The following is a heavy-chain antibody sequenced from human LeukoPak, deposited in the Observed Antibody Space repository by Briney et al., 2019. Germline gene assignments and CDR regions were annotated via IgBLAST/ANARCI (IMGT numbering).Heavy chain of an antibody. D-gene: IGHD5-18*01. V-gene: IGHV3-74*01. CDR3: ARDRRGYSYGLFDC. Sequence: GGSLRLSCAASGFTFSSYWMHWVRQAPGKGLVWVSRITCDGSSTSYADSVKGRFTISRDNAKNTLYLQMNSLRAEDTAVYYCARDRRGYSYGLFDCWGQGTLVTVSS. J-gene: IGHJ4*02. CDR1: GFTFSSYW. CDR2: ITCDGSST.